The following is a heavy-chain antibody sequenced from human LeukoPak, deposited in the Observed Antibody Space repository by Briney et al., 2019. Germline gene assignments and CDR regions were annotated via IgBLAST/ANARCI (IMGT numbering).Heavy chain of an antibody. Sequence: GGSLRLSCAASGFTFSGSAMPWVRQASGKGLEWVGRIRSKANSYATAYAASVKGRFTISRDDSKNTAYLQMNSLKTEDTAVYYCTRQRLQGGPSGPLHYYYMDVWGKGTTVTVSS. D-gene: IGHD3-10*01. J-gene: IGHJ6*03. CDR1: GFTFSGSA. CDR2: IRSKANSYAT. V-gene: IGHV3-73*01. CDR3: TRQRLQGGPSGPLHYYYMDV.